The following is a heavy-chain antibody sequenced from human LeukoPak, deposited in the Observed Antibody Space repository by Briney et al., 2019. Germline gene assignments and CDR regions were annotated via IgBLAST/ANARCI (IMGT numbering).Heavy chain of an antibody. Sequence: GASVKVSCKASGYTFTSYDINWVRQATGQGLEWVGWMNPNSGNTGYAQKFQGRVTMTRNTSISTAYMELSSLRSEDTAVYYCARGGGYYDFWSGYYSDNWFDPWGQGTLVTVSS. J-gene: IGHJ5*02. D-gene: IGHD3-3*01. CDR1: GYTFTSYD. CDR3: ARGGGYYDFWSGYYSDNWFDP. CDR2: MNPNSGNT. V-gene: IGHV1-8*01.